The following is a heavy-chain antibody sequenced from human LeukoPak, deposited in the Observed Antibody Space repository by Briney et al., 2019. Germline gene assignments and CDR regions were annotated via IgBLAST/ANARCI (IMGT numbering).Heavy chain of an antibody. CDR2: IYYSGST. D-gene: IGHD3-16*01. J-gene: IGHJ4*02. V-gene: IGHV4-59*01. CDR3: ARDLGGFDY. Sequence: SETLSLTCTVSGGSISSYYWSWIRQPPGKGLEWIGYIYYSGSTNYNPSLKSRVTISVDTSKNQFSLKLSSVTAADTAVYYRARDLGGFDYWGQGTLVTVSS. CDR1: GGSISSYY.